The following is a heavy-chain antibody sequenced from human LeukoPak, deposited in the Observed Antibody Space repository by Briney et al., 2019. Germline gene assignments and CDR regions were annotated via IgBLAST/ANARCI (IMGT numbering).Heavy chain of an antibody. Sequence: GASVKVSCKVSGYTLTELSMHWVRQAPGKGLEWVGGFDPEDGETIYAQKFQGRVTMTEDTSTDTAYMELSSLRSEDTAVYYCATVDIVATIPSSFDYWGQGTLVTVSS. V-gene: IGHV1-24*01. CDR1: GYTLTELS. D-gene: IGHD5-12*01. J-gene: IGHJ4*02. CDR2: FDPEDGET. CDR3: ATVDIVATIPSSFDY.